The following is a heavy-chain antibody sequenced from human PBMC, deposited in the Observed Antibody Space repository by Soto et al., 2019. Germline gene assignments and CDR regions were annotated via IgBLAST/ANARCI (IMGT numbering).Heavy chain of an antibody. D-gene: IGHD2-2*01. J-gene: IGHJ4*02. CDR2: INHSGST. CDR1: GGSFSGYY. V-gene: IGHV4-34*01. Sequence: SETLSLTCAVYGGSFSGYYWSWIRQPPGKGLEWIGEINHSGSTNYNPSLKSRVTISVDTSKNQFSLKLSSVTAADTAVYYCARFQGGPAAMRSRISRALDYWGQGTLVTVSS. CDR3: ARFQGGPAAMRSRISRALDY.